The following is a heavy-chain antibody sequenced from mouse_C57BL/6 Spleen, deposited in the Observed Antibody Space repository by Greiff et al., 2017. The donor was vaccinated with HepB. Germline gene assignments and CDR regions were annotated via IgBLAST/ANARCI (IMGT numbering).Heavy chain of an antibody. CDR1: GYTFTNYW. CDR3: ARRDLIGDWFAY. J-gene: IGHJ3*01. D-gene: IGHD3-3*01. V-gene: IGHV1-63*01. Sequence: SGAELVRPGTSVKMSCKASGYTFTNYWIGWAKQRPGHGLEWIGDIYPGGGYTNYNEKFKGKATLTADKSSSTAYMQFSSLTSEDSAIYYCARRDLIGDWFAYWGQGTLVTVSA. CDR2: IYPGGGYT.